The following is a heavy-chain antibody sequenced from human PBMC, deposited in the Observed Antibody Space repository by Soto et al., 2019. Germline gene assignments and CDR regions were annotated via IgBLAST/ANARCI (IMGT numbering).Heavy chain of an antibody. CDR1: GYTFTSYA. Sequence: ASVKVSCKASGYTFTSYAMHWVRQATGQRLEWMGWINAGSGNTKYSQKFQGRVTITRDTSASTAYMELSSLRSEDTAVYYCAREGPLYCSSTSCRYNWFGPWGQGTLVTVSS. CDR3: AREGPLYCSSTSCRYNWFGP. V-gene: IGHV1-3*01. J-gene: IGHJ5*02. CDR2: INAGSGNT. D-gene: IGHD2-2*01.